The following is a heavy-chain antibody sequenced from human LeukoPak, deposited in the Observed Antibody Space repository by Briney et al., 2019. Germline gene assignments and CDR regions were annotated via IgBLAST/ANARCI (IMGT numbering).Heavy chain of an antibody. J-gene: IGHJ4*02. V-gene: IGHV3-30*18. Sequence: PGGSLRLSCAASGITFSSYGMHWVRQAPGKGLEWVAVISYDGSNKYYADSVKGRFTISRDNSKNTLYLQMNSLRAEDTAVYYCAKEGDSSGYYYDYFDYWGQGTLVTVSS. CDR3: AKEGDSSGYYYDYFDY. CDR2: ISYDGSNK. CDR1: GITFSSYG. D-gene: IGHD3-22*01.